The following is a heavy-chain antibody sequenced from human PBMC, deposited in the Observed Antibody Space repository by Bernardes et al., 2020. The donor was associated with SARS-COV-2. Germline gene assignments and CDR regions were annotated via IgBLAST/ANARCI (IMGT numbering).Heavy chain of an antibody. Sequence: GGSLRLSCAASGFSFSIYAMNWVRQAPGKGPEWVSGIIVNGNHIAYADSVKGRFTISRDNSKNILYLQMNGLRAEDTAIYYCAKDSQPDGAWNFDFWGQGTLVTVSS. CDR2: IIVNGNHI. CDR3: AKDSQPDGAWNFDF. V-gene: IGHV3-23*01. CDR1: GFSFSIYA. J-gene: IGHJ4*02.